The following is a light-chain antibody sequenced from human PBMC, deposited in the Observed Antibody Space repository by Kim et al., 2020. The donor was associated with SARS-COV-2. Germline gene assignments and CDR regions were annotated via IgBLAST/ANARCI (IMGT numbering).Light chain of an antibody. CDR2: VNSYGSH. J-gene: IGLJ3*02. CDR1: GAHSSYA. CDR3: QTWGAGRGV. V-gene: IGLV4-69*01. Sequence: ASVKLTCQLGGAHSSYAIAWHQQQPEKGPRYLMAVNSYGSHTKGDGIPNRVSVSTSGAERFLTISSLQSEDESDYYCQTWGAGRGVCGGGTKVTVL.